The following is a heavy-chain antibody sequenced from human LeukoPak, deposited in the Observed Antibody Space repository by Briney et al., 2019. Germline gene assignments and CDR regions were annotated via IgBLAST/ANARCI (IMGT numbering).Heavy chain of an antibody. V-gene: IGHV4-39*07. Sequence: PSETLSLTCIVSGGSISSSSYYWGWIRQPPGKGLEWIGRIYYSGSTNYNPSLKSRVTISVDTSKNQFSLKLSSVTAADTAVYYCASQDYWGQGTLVTVSS. J-gene: IGHJ4*02. CDR3: ASQDY. CDR1: GGSISSSSYY. CDR2: IYYSGST.